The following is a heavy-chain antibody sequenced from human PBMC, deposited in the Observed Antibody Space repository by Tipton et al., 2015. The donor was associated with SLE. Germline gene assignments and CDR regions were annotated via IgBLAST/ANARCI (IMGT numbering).Heavy chain of an antibody. CDR3: ASLTGGSYYPFDY. CDR1: GGSISSSRYY. Sequence: TLSLTCTVSGGSISSSRYYWGWIRQPPGKGLEWIGYIYTSGSTNYNPSLKSRVTISVDTSKNQFSLKLSSVTAADTAVYYCASLTGGSYYPFDYWGQGTLVTVSS. V-gene: IGHV4-61*05. D-gene: IGHD1-26*01. CDR2: IYTSGST. J-gene: IGHJ4*02.